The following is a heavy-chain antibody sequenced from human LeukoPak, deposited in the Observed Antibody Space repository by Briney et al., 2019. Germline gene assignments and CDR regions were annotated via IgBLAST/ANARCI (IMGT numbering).Heavy chain of an antibody. D-gene: IGHD3-9*01. CDR2: IYHSGST. CDR1: GHPLSRGHY. V-gene: IGHV4-38-2*02. CDR3: ARDLAINDAFDI. J-gene: IGHJ3*02. Sequence: SETLSLPCAVSGHPLSRGHYWGWIRQTPGKGLEWPESIYHSGSTYYNPSLKSRVTISVDTSKNQFSLKLSSVTAADTAVYYGARDLAINDAFDIWGQGTMVTVSS.